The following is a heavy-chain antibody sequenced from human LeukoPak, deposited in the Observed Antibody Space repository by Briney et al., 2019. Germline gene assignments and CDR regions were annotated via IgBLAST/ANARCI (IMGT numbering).Heavy chain of an antibody. CDR3: ASTYCSGGSCYRYSYYYGMDV. J-gene: IGHJ6*02. V-gene: IGHV3-11*01. D-gene: IGHD2-15*01. Sequence: GGSLRLSCAASGFTFSDYYMSWIRQAPGKGLEWVSYISSSGSTIYYADSVKGRFTISRDNAKNSLYLQMNSLRAEDTAVYYCASTYCSGGSCYRYSYYYGMDVWGQGTTVTVSS. CDR2: ISSSGSTI. CDR1: GFTFSDYY.